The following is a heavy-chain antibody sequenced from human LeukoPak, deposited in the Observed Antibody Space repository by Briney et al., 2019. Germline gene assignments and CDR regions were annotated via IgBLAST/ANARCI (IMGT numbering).Heavy chain of an antibody. CDR1: GFTFSSYS. CDR3: ARGGRGDFWSGYYYYYYYMDV. Sequence: PGGSLRLSCAASGFTFSSYSMNWVRQAPGKGLEWVSSISSSSSYIYYADSAKGRFTISRDNAKNSLYLQMNSLRAEDTAVYYCARGGRGDFWSGYYYYYYYMDVWGKGTTVTVSS. D-gene: IGHD3-3*01. J-gene: IGHJ6*03. V-gene: IGHV3-21*01. CDR2: ISSSSSYI.